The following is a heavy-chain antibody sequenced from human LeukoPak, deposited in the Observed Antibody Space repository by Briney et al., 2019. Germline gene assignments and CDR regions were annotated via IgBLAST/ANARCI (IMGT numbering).Heavy chain of an antibody. Sequence: PSATLSLICTVSGASISSYYWSWIRQPPGKGLEWIGYIYYSGSTNYNPSLKTRVTISVATSKNQFSLKLSSGTAADTAVYYCARDGGYGVVNEYYFHYWGQGTLVTVSS. V-gene: IGHV4-59*01. CDR2: IYYSGST. J-gene: IGHJ4*02. CDR1: GASISSYY. D-gene: IGHD3-3*01. CDR3: ARDGGYGVVNEYYFHY.